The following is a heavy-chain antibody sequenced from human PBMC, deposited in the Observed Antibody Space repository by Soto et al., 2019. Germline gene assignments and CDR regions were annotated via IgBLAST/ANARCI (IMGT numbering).Heavy chain of an antibody. D-gene: IGHD6-13*01. V-gene: IGHV4-39*01. J-gene: IGHJ4*02. CDR3: ASIAAPGTTHFDF. Sequence: KPSETLSLTCTVSGGSLGSSSYYWGWIRQSPGKGLEWIGNIYCSGNTFYNPSLKSRVTISVDTSKNQFYLHLSSVTAADTAIFYCASIAAPGTTHFDFWGQGTLVTVSS. CDR2: IYCSGNT. CDR1: GGSLGSSSYY.